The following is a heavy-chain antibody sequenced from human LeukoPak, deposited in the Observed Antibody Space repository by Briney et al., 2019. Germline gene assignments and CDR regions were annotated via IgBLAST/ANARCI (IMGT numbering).Heavy chain of an antibody. CDR1: GGSFSSYA. J-gene: IGHJ4*02. V-gene: IGHV1-69*15. CDR3: ARGTASYYRLDS. D-gene: IGHD1-26*01. Sequence: ASVRVSCKTSGGSFSSYAFSWVRQAPGQGLEWMGRIIPIFGTTNYAQNFKGRVTITADESTSTAYMELSSLRSEDTAVYYCARGTASYYRLDSWGQGTLVTVSS. CDR2: IIPIFGTT.